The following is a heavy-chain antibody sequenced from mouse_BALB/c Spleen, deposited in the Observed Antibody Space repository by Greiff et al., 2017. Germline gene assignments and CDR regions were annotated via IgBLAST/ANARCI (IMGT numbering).Heavy chain of an antibody. J-gene: IGHJ3*01. CDR2: IDPENGNT. Sequence: VQLQQSGAELVRPGALVKLSRKASGFNIKDYYMHWVKQRPEQGLEWIGWIDPENGNTIYDPKFQGKASITADTSSNTAYLQLSSLTSEDTAVYYCASLAYWGQGTLVTVSA. V-gene: IGHV14-1*02. CDR1: GFNIKDYY. CDR3: ASLAY.